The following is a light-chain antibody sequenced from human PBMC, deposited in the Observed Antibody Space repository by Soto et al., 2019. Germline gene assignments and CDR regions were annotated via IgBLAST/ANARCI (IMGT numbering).Light chain of an antibody. CDR1: QSVSTY. V-gene: IGKV3-11*01. J-gene: IGKJ1*01. CDR3: HQRSSWPRT. Sequence: IVLTQSPATLSLSPGDRATLACRASQSVSTYLAWYQQKPGQAPRVVIYDGSNRATGIPPRFSGSGSGTDFTLTISSLEPEDFAVYYCHQRSSWPRTFGQGTKVEIQ. CDR2: DGS.